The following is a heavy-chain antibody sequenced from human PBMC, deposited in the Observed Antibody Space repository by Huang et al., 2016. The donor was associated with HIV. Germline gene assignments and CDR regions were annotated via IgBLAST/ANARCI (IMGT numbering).Heavy chain of an antibody. CDR2: ISAHKGDT. CDR3: VVDDTSGYFSSDY. D-gene: IGHD3-22*01. Sequence: GISWVRQAPGQGLEWMGSISAHKGDTNYEQKFRVRVTMTTDTSTRTAHMELRSLRSDDSAVYYCVVDDTSGYFSSDYWGQGTLVTVSS. J-gene: IGHJ4*02. V-gene: IGHV1-18*01. CDR1: G.